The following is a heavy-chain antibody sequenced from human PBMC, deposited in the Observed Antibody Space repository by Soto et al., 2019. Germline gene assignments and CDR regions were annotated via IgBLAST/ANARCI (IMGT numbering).Heavy chain of an antibody. Sequence: GSLILSCAASGFAFSDFAMIWVRQAPGKGLEWVSAITGSGSSTYNADSVKGRFSISRDNSKNTMYLQMNSLRAEDTAVYYYGKGPARLVGGVILSFDYGGRGSLVPVSS. CDR2: ITGSGSST. CDR1: GFAFSDFA. D-gene: IGHD3-10*01. V-gene: IGHV3-23*01. CDR3: GKGPARLVGGVILSFDY. J-gene: IGHJ4*02.